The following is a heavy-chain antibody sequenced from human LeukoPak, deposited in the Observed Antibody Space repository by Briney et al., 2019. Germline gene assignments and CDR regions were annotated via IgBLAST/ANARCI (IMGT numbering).Heavy chain of an antibody. V-gene: IGHV1-2*04. D-gene: IGHD3-22*01. J-gene: IGHJ4*02. CDR3: ARVSIVVVITTFDY. CDR1: GYTFTGYY. Sequence: ASVKVSCKASGYTFTGYYMHWVRQAPGQGLEWMGWINPNSGGTNYAQKFQGWVTMTRDTSISTAYMELSRLRSDDTAVYYCARVSIVVVITTFDYWGQGTLVTVSS. CDR2: INPNSGGT.